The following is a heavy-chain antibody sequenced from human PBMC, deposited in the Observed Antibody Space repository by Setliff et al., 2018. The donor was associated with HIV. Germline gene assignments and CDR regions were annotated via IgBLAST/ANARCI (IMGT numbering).Heavy chain of an antibody. V-gene: IGHV4-4*07. D-gene: IGHD3-22*01. CDR3: ARDRLTYYFDY. CDR2: IYYVGWS. Sequence: SETLSLTCSVSGASLQSYYWSWIRQPAGKGLQWIGRIYYVGWSNYNPSLKSRVTMSVDTSKNQFSLKLSSVTAADTAVYYCARDRLTYYFDYWGQGILVTVSS. CDR1: GASLQSYY. J-gene: IGHJ4*02.